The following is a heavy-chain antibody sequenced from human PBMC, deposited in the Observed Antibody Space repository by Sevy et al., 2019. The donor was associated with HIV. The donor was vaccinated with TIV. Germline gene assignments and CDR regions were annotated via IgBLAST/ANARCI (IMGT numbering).Heavy chain of an antibody. CDR3: ATEGSSTGYYVLGY. J-gene: IGHJ4*02. CDR1: GFTFSSYW. CDR2: INSDGSST. D-gene: IGHD4-17*01. Sequence: GGSLRLSCAASGFTFSSYWLHWVRQAPGKGLVWVSRINSDGSSTIYADSVKGRFTISRDNAKNTVYLQMNSLRAEDTAVYYCATEGSSTGYYVLGYWGQGTLVTVSS. V-gene: IGHV3-74*01.